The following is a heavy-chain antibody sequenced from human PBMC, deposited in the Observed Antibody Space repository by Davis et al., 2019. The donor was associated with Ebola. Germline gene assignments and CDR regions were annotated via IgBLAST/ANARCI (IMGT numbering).Heavy chain of an antibody. V-gene: IGHV3-23*01. CDR2: ISVSGGST. CDR3: VREGRLLGAFDY. Sequence: GESLKISCAASGFTFSSHAMTWVRQAPGKGLGWVSAISVSGGSTYYADSVTGRFTISRDNAQNSLFLQLNSLRAEDTSIYYCVREGRLLGAFDYWGQGTLVTVSS. J-gene: IGHJ4*02. CDR1: GFTFSSHA.